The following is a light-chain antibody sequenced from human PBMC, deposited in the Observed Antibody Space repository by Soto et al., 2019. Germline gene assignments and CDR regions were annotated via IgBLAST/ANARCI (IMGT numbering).Light chain of an antibody. V-gene: IGKV2-40*01. CDR1: QSLLDSDDGDTF. J-gene: IGKJ5*01. CDR3: MQRIEFPIT. CDR2: TVS. Sequence: VITPTPLSPPVTPGEPGSISCRSSQSLLDSDDGDTFLDWYLQKPGQSPQLLIYTVSYRASGVPDRFSGSGSGTDFTLKISRVEAEDVGVYYCMQRIEFPITFGQGRLLEIK.